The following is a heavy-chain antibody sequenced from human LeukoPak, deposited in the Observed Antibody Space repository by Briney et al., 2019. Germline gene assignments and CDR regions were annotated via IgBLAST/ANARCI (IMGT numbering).Heavy chain of an antibody. CDR2: ISGSGGST. D-gene: IGHD2-2*01. CDR3: AKGGYCSSTSCYPPGAFDY. J-gene: IGHJ4*02. CDR1: GFTFSSYA. V-gene: IGHV3-23*01. Sequence: GGSLRLSCAASGFTFSSYAMSWVRQAPGKGLEWVSAISGSGGSTYYADSVKGRFTISRDNSKNTLYLQMNSLRAEDTAVYYCAKGGYCSSTSCYPPGAFDYWGQGTLVTVSS.